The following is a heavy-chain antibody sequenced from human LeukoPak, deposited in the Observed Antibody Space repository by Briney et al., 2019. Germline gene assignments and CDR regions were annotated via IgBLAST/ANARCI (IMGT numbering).Heavy chain of an antibody. Sequence: ASVKVSCKASGYTFTSYGISWVRQAPGQGLEWMGWISAYNGHTNYAQKFQGRVTMTEDTSTDTAYMELSSLRSEDTAVYYCATETLGYSSSPPIGYWGQGTLVTVSS. CDR3: ATETLGYSSSPPIGY. D-gene: IGHD6-6*01. CDR2: ISAYNGHT. V-gene: IGHV1-18*01. CDR1: GYTFTSYG. J-gene: IGHJ4*02.